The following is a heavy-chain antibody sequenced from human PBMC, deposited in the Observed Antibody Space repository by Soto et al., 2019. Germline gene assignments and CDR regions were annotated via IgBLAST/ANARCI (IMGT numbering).Heavy chain of an antibody. V-gene: IGHV4-39*01. J-gene: IGHJ5*02. CDR2: IYYSGIT. CDR1: GGSVSSSTYY. D-gene: IGHD7-27*01. CDR3: ARQDVRAWGRFDP. Sequence: LSLTCTVSGGSVSSSTYYWGWILQPPGKGLEWIGTIYYSGITYYNPPLQSRVTISVDTSKNQFSLRLSFVTAADAALYFCARQDVRAWGRFDPWGQGTLVTVSS.